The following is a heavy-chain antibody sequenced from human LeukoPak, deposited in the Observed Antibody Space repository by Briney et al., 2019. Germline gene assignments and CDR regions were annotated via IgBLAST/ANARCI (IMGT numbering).Heavy chain of an antibody. CDR3: ARARGSGYDWGLNWFDP. Sequence: GSLRLSCAASGFTFSSYSMNWVRQAPGKGLEWIGSIYYSGSTYYNPSLKSRVTISVDTSKNQFSLKLSSVTAADTAVYYCARARGSGYDWGLNWFDPWGQGTLVTVSS. CDR2: IYYSGST. V-gene: IGHV4-39*07. CDR1: GFTFSSYS. J-gene: IGHJ5*02. D-gene: IGHD5-12*01.